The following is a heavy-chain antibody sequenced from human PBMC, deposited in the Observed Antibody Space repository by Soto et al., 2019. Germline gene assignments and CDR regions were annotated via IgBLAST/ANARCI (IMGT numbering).Heavy chain of an antibody. D-gene: IGHD2-21*02. V-gene: IGHV2-5*02. CDR2: IYWDDDK. J-gene: IGHJ6*02. CDR3: VQSRCGGDGLQSYSSHSYYGLDV. Sequence: QITLKESGPPLVKPTQTLTLTCTFSGLSLSTTGVGVGWIRQPPGKALEWLALIYWDDDKRYSPSLKSRLTIPKDTSKNQVVLTMTNMDPVDTATYYCVQSRCGGDGLQSYSSHSYYGLDVWGQGTTVTVSS. CDR1: GLSLSTTGVG.